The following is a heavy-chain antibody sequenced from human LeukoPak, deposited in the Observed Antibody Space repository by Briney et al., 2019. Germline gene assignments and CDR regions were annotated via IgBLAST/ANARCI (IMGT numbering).Heavy chain of an antibody. D-gene: IGHD3-9*01. J-gene: IGHJ6*03. CDR2: IIPILGIA. CDR3: AKELLRYFDRGYYYYYYMDV. Sequence: SVKVSCKASGGTFSSYTISWVRQAPGQGLEWMGRIIPILGIANYAQKFQGRVTITVDKSTSTAYMELSSLRSEDTAVYYCAKELLRYFDRGYYYYYYMDVWGKGTTVTVSS. CDR1: GGTFSSYT. V-gene: IGHV1-69*04.